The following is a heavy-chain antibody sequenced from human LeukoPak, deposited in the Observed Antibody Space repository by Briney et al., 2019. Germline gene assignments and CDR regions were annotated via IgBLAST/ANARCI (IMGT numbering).Heavy chain of an antibody. J-gene: IGHJ4*02. CDR2: IIPVLDSA. D-gene: IGHD1-1*01. CDR3: ARDSGRPPTSFDY. V-gene: IGHV1-69*04. CDR1: GGTFNHFG. Sequence: SVKVSCKASGGTFNHFGINWVRQAPGQGLEWMGRIIPVLDSAKYAPKIQDRVTITADKSTSTAYMELNSLRSEDTAVYFCARDSGRPPTSFDYWGQETLVTVSS.